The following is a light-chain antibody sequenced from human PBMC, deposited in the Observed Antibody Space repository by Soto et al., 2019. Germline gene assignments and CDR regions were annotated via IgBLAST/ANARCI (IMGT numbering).Light chain of an antibody. V-gene: IGKV1-39*01. CDR3: QQSYSTPSIT. J-gene: IGKJ5*01. Sequence: DIQMTQSPSSLSAFVGDRVTITCRASESISRHLNWYQQKPGKAPKLLIYAASSLQNGVPSRFSGGGSGTDFTRTISNLQPADFATYYCQQSYSTPSITFGQGTRLEIK. CDR2: AAS. CDR1: ESISRH.